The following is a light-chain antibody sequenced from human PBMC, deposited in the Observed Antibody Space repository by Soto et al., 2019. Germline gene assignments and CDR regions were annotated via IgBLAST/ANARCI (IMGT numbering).Light chain of an antibody. J-gene: IGKJ5*01. CDR1: QTIGSY. CDR2: AAS. Sequence: IEMTQSPSSLSPSVGDRVTITCRASQTIGSYLDWYKQKPGKAPNLLIYAASSLQSGVPSRFSGSGSVTDFTLTISSLKPEDFATYYCQQGYSTPITVGQGTRLEIK. CDR3: QQGYSTPIT. V-gene: IGKV1-39*01.